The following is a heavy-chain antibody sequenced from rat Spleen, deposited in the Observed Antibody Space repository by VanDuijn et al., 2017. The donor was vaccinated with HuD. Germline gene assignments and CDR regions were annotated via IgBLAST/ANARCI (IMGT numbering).Heavy chain of an antibody. Sequence: EVRLQESGPGLVKPSQSLSLTCSVTGYSITSNYWGWIRKFPGNKMEWMGYISYSGSTNYNPSLKSRISITRDTSKNQFFLQLNSVTTEDTATYYCTRQNNYAAYWGQGTLVTVSS. J-gene: IGHJ3*01. CDR1: GYSITSNY. D-gene: IGHD1-10*01. V-gene: IGHV3-1*01. CDR2: ISYSGST. CDR3: TRQNNYAAY.